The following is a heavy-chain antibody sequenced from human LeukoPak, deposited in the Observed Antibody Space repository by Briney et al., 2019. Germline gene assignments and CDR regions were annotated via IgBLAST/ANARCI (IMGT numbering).Heavy chain of an antibody. J-gene: IGHJ4*02. V-gene: IGHV4-34*01. Sequence: SETLSLTCAVYGGSFSGYYWSWIRQPPGKGPEWIGEINHSGSTNYNPSLKSRVTISVDTSKNQFSLKLSSVTAADTAVYYCASLYCGGDCYADYWGQGTLVTVSS. CDR1: GGSFSGYY. D-gene: IGHD2-21*02. CDR3: ASLYCGGDCYADY. CDR2: INHSGST.